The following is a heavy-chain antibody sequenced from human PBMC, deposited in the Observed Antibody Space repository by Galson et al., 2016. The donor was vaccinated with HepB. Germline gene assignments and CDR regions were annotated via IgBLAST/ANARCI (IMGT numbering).Heavy chain of an antibody. CDR3: AKGERALGYDS. D-gene: IGHD1-26*01. CDR2: IFHTGDA. V-gene: IGHV4-4*02. J-gene: IGHJ4*02. Sequence: ETLSLTCTVSGDSIICNRWWNWVRQPPGKGLEWIGEIFHTGDAKYNPSLKSRVVMSLDKARNQFFLNVNSLTAADTAIYYCAKGERALGYDSWGQGTLVTVSS. CDR1: GDSIICNRW.